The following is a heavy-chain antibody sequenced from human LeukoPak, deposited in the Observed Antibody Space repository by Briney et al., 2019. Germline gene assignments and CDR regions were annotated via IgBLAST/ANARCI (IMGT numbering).Heavy chain of an antibody. J-gene: IGHJ5*02. D-gene: IGHD3-10*01. CDR3: ARDLVPSMVRGGNWFDP. CDR2: INPNSGGT. CDR1: GYTFTGYY. V-gene: IGHV1-2*02. Sequence: GASVKVSCKASGYTFTGYYMHWVRQAPGQGLEWMGWINPNSGGTNYAQKFQGRVTMTRDTSISTAYMELSRLRSDDTAVYYCARDLVPSMVRGGNWFDPWGQGTLVTVSS.